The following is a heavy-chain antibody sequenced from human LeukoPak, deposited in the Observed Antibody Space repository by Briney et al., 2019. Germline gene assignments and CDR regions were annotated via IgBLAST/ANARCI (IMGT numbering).Heavy chain of an antibody. V-gene: IGHV3-21*01. CDR2: ISSSSSYI. J-gene: IGHJ4*02. CDR3: ARAHNWKYGSFDF. CDR1: GFTFSSYG. Sequence: GGSLRLSCAASGFTFSSYGMNWVRQAPGKGLEWVSFISSSSSYIYYADSVKGRFTISRDNAKNSLYLQMNSLRAEDTAVYYCARAHNWKYGSFDFWGQGTLVTVSS. D-gene: IGHD1-7*01.